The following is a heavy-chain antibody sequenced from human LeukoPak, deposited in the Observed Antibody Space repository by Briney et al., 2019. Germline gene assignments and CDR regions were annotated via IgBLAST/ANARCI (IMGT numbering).Heavy chain of an antibody. CDR3: ARSSSGWYQKYYFDY. Sequence: GESLKISCQGSGYSFTSYWIGWVRQMPGKGLGWMGIIYPGDSDTRYSPSFQGQVTISADKSISTAYLQWSSLKASDTAMYYCARSSSGWYQKYYFDYWGQGTLVTVSS. J-gene: IGHJ4*02. CDR2: IYPGDSDT. CDR1: GYSFTSYW. V-gene: IGHV5-51*01. D-gene: IGHD6-19*01.